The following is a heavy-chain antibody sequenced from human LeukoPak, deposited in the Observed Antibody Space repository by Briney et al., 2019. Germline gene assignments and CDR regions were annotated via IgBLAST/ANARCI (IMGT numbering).Heavy chain of an antibody. CDR1: GFTFSSYA. V-gene: IGHV3-21*01. CDR3: ARDTAGYCSSTSCPDKYFQH. D-gene: IGHD2-2*03. CDR2: ISSSSSYI. Sequence: GGSLRLSCVVSGFTFSSYAMSWVRQAPGKGLEWLSSISSSSSYIYYADSLKGRFTISRDNAKNSLYLQMNSLRAEDTAVYYCARDTAGYCSSTSCPDKYFQHWGQGTLVTVSS. J-gene: IGHJ1*01.